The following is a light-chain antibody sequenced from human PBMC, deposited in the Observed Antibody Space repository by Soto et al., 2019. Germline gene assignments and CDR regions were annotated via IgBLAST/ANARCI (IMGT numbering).Light chain of an antibody. CDR1: QGVLSSSNNKNF. V-gene: IGKV4-1*01. CDR3: QQYYGIPFT. CDR2: WAS. J-gene: IGKJ3*01. Sequence: DIVMTQSPDSLAVSLGERATINCKSSQGVLSSSNNKNFLAWYQQKPGQPPKLLIYWASTRESGVPDRFSGSGSGTDFPLTISSLQAEDVAVYYCQQYYGIPFTFGPGTKVDIK.